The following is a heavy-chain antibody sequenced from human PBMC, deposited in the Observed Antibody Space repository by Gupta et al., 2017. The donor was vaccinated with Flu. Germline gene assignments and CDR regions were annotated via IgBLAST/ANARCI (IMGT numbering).Heavy chain of an antibody. Sequence: GVGWIRQPTGKALEWLAVIYWNDDKSYSPSLKSRLTITKDTSKNQVVLTMTNMDPVDTATYYCAHRQCTSSWYSILGWFDPWGQGTLVTVSS. V-gene: IGHV2-5*01. J-gene: IGHJ5*02. CDR2: IYWNDDK. CDR1: G. CDR3: AHRQCTSSWYSILGWFDP. D-gene: IGHD6-13*01.